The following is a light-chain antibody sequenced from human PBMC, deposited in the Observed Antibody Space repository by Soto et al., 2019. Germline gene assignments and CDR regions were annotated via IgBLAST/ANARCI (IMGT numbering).Light chain of an antibody. V-gene: IGLV2-14*03. J-gene: IGLJ1*01. CDR1: VSDVGGYDS. CDR2: GVN. CDR3: CSYTPRTTSV. Sequence: QSVLTQPASVSGSPGQSITISCTGTVSDVGGYDSVSWYQQHPGRAPKLIIYGVNNRPSGVSNRFSASKSADAASLTISGLQAEDEANYYCCSYTPRTTSVLGTGTKVTVL.